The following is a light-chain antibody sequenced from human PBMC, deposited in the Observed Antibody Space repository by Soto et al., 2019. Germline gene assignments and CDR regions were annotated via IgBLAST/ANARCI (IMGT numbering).Light chain of an antibody. CDR2: DAS. J-gene: IGKJ2*01. Sequence: EIVLTQSPGTLSLSPGERATLSRRASQSLTSYYLAWYQQKPSQAPRLLIYDASSRATGIPDRFSGSGSGTDFTLTISRVEPGDFAVYYCQQCGGSSNKFGQGTKLEI. CDR3: QQCGGSSNK. V-gene: IGKV3-20*01. CDR1: QSLTSYY.